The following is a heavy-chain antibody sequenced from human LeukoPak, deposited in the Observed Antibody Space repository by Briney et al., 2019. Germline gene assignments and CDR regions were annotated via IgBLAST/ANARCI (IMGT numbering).Heavy chain of an antibody. CDR3: AKDLGLRYFDWLFGYFDY. CDR1: GFTFSSYW. Sequence: GGSLRLSCAASGFTFSSYWMHWVRQAPGKGLVWVSRINSDGSSTSYADSVKGRFTISRDNSKNTLYLQMNSLRAEDTAVYYCAKDLGLRYFDWLFGYFDYWGQGTLVTVSS. D-gene: IGHD3-9*01. J-gene: IGHJ4*02. CDR2: INSDGSST. V-gene: IGHV3-74*01.